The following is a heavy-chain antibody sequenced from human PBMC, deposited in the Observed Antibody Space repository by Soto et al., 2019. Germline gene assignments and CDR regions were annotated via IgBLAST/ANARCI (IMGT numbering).Heavy chain of an antibody. Sequence: SETLSLTCTVSGGSISGYYWSWIRQPPGKGLEWIGYMYNTGSTVYNPSLKSRVTISVDTSKNQFSLKLNAVTAADTAVYYCARDLWGYCGTDCYPLDVWGQGTTVTVSS. V-gene: IGHV4-59*01. CDR3: ARDLWGYCGTDCYPLDV. CDR2: MYNTGST. J-gene: IGHJ6*02. D-gene: IGHD2-21*02. CDR1: GGSISGYY.